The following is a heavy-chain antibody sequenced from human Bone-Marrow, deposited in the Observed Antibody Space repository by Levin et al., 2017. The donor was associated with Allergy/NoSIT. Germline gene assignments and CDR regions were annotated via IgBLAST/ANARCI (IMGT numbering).Heavy chain of an antibody. Sequence: GGSLRLSCVASGFTFSSYWMHWVRQAPGKGLMWVSRINTDGTTTNYADSVKGRFTISRDNAKNTLYLQMNSLRDEDTAVYYCARGGLEMADYWGQGTLVSVTS. J-gene: IGHJ4*02. CDR1: GFTFSSYW. CDR2: INTDGTTT. CDR3: ARGGLEMADY. V-gene: IGHV3-74*01. D-gene: IGHD5-24*01.